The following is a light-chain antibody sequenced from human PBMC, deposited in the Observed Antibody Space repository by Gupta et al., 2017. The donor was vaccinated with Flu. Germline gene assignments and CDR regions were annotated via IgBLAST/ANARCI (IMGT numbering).Light chain of an antibody. V-gene: IGKV1-5*03. CDR2: KAS. Sequence: DIQMTQSPSTLSASVGDRVTITCRASQNIGTWLAWYQQTPGKAPKLLVYKASNLQSGVSSRFRGSGSGTEFTLTINRLQPEDFATYYCQQDDLYSFSFGQGTKVEIK. CDR3: QQDDLYSFS. J-gene: IGKJ2*03. CDR1: QNIGTW.